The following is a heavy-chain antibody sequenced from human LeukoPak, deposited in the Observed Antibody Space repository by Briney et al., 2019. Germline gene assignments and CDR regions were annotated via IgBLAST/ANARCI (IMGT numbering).Heavy chain of an antibody. CDR3: KMAKEGNAFDI. D-gene: IGHD5-24*01. CDR2: MNPNNGNT. J-gene: IGHJ3*02. V-gene: IGHV1-8*02. Sequence: ASVKVSCKASGYTFTSYGINWVRQATGQGLEWMGWMNPNNGNTGYAQKFQGRVTMTRNTSITTAYMELSSLRSEDTAMYYCKMAKEGNAFDIWGQGTMVIVSS. CDR1: GYTFTSYG.